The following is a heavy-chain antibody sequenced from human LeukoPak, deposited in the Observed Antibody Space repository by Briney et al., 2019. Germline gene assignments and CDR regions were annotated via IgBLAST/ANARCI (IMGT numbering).Heavy chain of an antibody. D-gene: IGHD3-16*02. J-gene: IGHJ4*02. Sequence: SETLSLTCTVSGGSISGSSYHWGWIRQPPGKGLEWIGSINYRGHTYYNPSLESRVTISVDTSKNQFSLKMSSVTAADTALYYCASTYSYTVGGYDYWGQGTLVTVSS. V-gene: IGHV4-39*01. CDR2: INYRGHT. CDR3: ASTYSYTVGGYDY. CDR1: GGSISGSSYH.